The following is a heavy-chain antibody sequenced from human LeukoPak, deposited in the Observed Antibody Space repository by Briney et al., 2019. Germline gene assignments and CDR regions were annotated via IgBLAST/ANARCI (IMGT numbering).Heavy chain of an antibody. D-gene: IGHD3-16*01. CDR3: ARDYVWGTDDPDY. Sequence: GGSLRLSCTASGFTFSSTWMHWVSQAPGKGLDWLGNIKEDGSEKYYLESMRGRLTISRDNAKNSVYLQMNSLRDEDSGLYYCARDYVWGTDDPDYWGQGTLVTVSS. J-gene: IGHJ4*02. V-gene: IGHV3-7*01. CDR1: GFTFSSTW. CDR2: IKEDGSEK.